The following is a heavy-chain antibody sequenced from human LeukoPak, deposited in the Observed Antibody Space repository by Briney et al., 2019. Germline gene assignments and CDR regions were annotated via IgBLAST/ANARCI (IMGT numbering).Heavy chain of an antibody. D-gene: IGHD3-22*01. CDR1: GGSISSYY. Sequence: SETLSLTCTVSGGSISSYYWSWIQQPPGKGLEWIGYIYYSGSTNYNPSLKSRVTISVDTSKNQFSLKLSSVTAADTAVYYCARAHHYYDSSGYYPNWFDPWGQGTLVTVSS. J-gene: IGHJ5*02. CDR3: ARAHHYYDSSGYYPNWFDP. CDR2: IYYSGST. V-gene: IGHV4-59*01.